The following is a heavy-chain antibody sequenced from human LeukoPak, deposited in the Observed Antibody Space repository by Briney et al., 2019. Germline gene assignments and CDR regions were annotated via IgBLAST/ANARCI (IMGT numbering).Heavy chain of an antibody. CDR1: GFPFDDYS. Sequence: GGSPKLSCAAPGFPFDDYSKNWVRQAPGKGLGWVSFISSSRSYIYYADSVKGRFTISRDNAKNSLYLQMNSLRAEDTAVYYCARFIAAPYYFDYWGRGTLVTVSS. CDR3: ARFIAAPYYFDY. V-gene: IGHV3-21*01. CDR2: ISSSRSYI. D-gene: IGHD6-13*01. J-gene: IGHJ4*02.